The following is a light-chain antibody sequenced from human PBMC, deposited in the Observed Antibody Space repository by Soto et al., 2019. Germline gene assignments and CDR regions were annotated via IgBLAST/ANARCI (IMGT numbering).Light chain of an antibody. V-gene: IGKV1-6*01. Sequence: AIQMTQSPSSLSASVGDRVNITCRASQGIRNDLGWYQQKPGKAPKLLIYGASTLHSGVPSRFSGSGSGTEFTLTISSLQPDDFATYYCLQDDTYPLTFGGGTKVEIK. CDR1: QGIRND. CDR3: LQDDTYPLT. J-gene: IGKJ4*01. CDR2: GAS.